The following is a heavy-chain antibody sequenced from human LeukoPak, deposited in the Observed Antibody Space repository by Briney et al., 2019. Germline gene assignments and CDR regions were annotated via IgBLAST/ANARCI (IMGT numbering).Heavy chain of an antibody. CDR1: GYTFTSCD. Sequence: ASVKVSCKAFGYTFTSCDINWVRQATGQALEWMRWMNPNSGNTGYAQKFQGRVTMTRNTSINTAYMEVSSLRSEDTAVYYCARRVASSGTPLGYWGQGTLVSVSS. CDR2: MNPNSGNT. CDR3: ARRVASSGTPLGY. J-gene: IGHJ4*02. D-gene: IGHD3-22*01. V-gene: IGHV1-8*01.